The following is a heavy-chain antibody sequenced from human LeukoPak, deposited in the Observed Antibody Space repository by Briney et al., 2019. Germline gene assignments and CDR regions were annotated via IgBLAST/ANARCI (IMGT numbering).Heavy chain of an antibody. CDR2: INSGGSES. Sequence: GGSLRLSCAASGFTFSNYWIHWVRQAPGKGLVWVARINSGGSESIYADSVRGRFTISRDNSKNTLYLQMNSLRAEDTAVYYCARWDNYYGSGSYYNPRYYYYMDVWGKGTTVTVSS. V-gene: IGHV3-74*01. CDR1: GFTFSNYW. CDR3: ARWDNYYGSGSYYNPRYYYYMDV. D-gene: IGHD3-10*01. J-gene: IGHJ6*03.